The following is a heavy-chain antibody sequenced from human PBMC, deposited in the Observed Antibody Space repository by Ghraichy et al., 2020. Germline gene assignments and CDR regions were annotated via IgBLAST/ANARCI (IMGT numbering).Heavy chain of an antibody. D-gene: IGHD2-15*01. CDR2: IYHSGST. Sequence: LSLTCAVSGGSISSSNWWSWVRQPPGKGLEWIGEIYHSGSTNYNPSLKSRVTISVDKSKNQFSLKLSSVTAADTAVYYCARGSKGGYCSGGSCYSFRRGYEPTVWGQGTTVTVSS. CDR3: ARGSKGGYCSGGSCYSFRRGYEPTV. V-gene: IGHV4-4*02. J-gene: IGHJ6*02. CDR1: GGSISSSNW.